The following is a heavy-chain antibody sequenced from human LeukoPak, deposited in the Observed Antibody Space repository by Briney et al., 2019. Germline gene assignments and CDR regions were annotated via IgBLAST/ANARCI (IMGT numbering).Heavy chain of an antibody. D-gene: IGHD3-16*01. V-gene: IGHV4-59*08. CDR3: ARQLGAYSYPFDI. CDR1: GGSISNYY. J-gene: IGHJ3*02. Sequence: SETLSLTCTVSGGSISNYYWSWIRQPPGKGLEWIGYIYYSGSTNYNPSLTSRVTISVDTSKNQFSLRLNSVTAADTAVYYCARQLGAYSYPFDIWGQGTKVTVSS. CDR2: IYYSGST.